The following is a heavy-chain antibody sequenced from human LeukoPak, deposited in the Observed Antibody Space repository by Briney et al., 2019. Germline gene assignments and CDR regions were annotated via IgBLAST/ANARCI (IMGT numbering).Heavy chain of an antibody. J-gene: IGHJ4*02. Sequence: GGSLRLSCAASGFTFDDYAMHWARQAPGKGLEWVSGISWNSGSIGYADSVKGRFTISRDNAKNSLYLQMNSLRAEDTALYYCAKDEQYSSSRGPFDYWGQGTLVTVSS. CDR3: AKDEQYSSSRGPFDY. CDR2: ISWNSGSI. D-gene: IGHD6-6*01. CDR1: GFTFDDYA. V-gene: IGHV3-9*01.